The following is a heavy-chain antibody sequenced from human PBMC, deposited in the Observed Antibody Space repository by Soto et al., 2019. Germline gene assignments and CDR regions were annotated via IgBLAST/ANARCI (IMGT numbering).Heavy chain of an antibody. CDR3: AKDLSNRGYGALFDY. D-gene: IGHD3-10*01. Sequence: GGSLRLSCAASGFTSSSYAMSWVRQAPGKGLEWVSAISGSGGSTYYADSVKGRFTISRDNSKNTLYLQMNSLRAEDTAVYYCAKDLSNRGYGALFDYWGQGTLVTVSS. CDR1: GFTSSSYA. J-gene: IGHJ4*02. CDR2: ISGSGGST. V-gene: IGHV3-23*01.